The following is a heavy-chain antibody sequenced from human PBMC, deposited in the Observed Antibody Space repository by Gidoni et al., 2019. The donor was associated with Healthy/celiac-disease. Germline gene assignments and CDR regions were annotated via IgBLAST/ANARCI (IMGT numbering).Heavy chain of an antibody. CDR3: ARPNTGASGSGSYWFDP. CDR2: NYPGDSDT. Sequence: EVQLVQSGAEVKKPGESLKISCTGSGYSFTSSWIGWVRQMPGKGLEWMGINYPGDSDTRYRPAFQGQVTLSADKSISTAYLQGSSLKASETAMYYRARPNTGASGSGSYWFDPWGQGTLVTVSS. V-gene: IGHV5-51*01. D-gene: IGHD3-10*01. J-gene: IGHJ5*02. CDR1: GYSFTSSW.